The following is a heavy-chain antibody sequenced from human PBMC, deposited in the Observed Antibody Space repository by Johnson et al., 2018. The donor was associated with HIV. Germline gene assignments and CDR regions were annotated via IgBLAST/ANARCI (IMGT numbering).Heavy chain of an antibody. CDR1: GFPFVNLA. Sequence: VQLVESGGGWVSPASSLSLSLAAPGFPFVNLAMHWVRKAPGKALGWFPVIYSGGSHYSAASVRGRFTFSRDNSKNTLDLQMNSRRVEDTAVYSCARAIQGVVVPAAFDIWGQGTMVTVSS. J-gene: IGHJ3*02. CDR2: IYSGGSH. D-gene: IGHD2-2*01. V-gene: IGHV3-66*01. CDR3: ARAIQGVVVPAAFDI.